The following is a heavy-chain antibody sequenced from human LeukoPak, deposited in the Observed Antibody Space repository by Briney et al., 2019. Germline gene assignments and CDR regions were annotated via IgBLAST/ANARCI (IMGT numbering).Heavy chain of an antibody. CDR1: GGTFSSYA. CDR3: VRDYDISGPQKNFFDY. J-gene: IGHJ4*02. Sequence: SVKVSCKASGGTFSSYAISWVRQAPGQGLQWMGGIIPMFGAVNYAQKFQGRVTITADKSTGTAYMELSSLRSEDTAVYYCVRDYDISGPQKNFFDYWGQGTLVTVSS. CDR2: IIPMFGAV. V-gene: IGHV1-69*06. D-gene: IGHD3-22*01.